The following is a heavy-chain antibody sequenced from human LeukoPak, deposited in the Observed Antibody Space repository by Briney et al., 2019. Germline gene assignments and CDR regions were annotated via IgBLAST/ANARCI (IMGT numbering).Heavy chain of an antibody. D-gene: IGHD1-14*01. CDR2: IYYSGST. CDR3: ARLNPDEGYFDL. V-gene: IGHV4-39*01. CDR1: GFTFSSYS. Sequence: PGGTLRLSCAASGFTFSSYSMNWVRQAPGKGLEWIGSIYYSGSTYYNPSLKSRNTISVDTSKNQFSLKLSSVTAADTAVYYCARLNPDEGYFDLWGRGTLVTVSS. J-gene: IGHJ2*01.